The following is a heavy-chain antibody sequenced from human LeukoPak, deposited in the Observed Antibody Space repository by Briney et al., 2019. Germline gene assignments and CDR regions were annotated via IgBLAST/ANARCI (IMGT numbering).Heavy chain of an antibody. CDR2: IYYSGST. D-gene: IGHD2-15*01. V-gene: IGHV4-39*01. J-gene: IGHJ6*02. Sequence: SETLSLTCTVSGGSISSSSYYWGWLRQPPGKGLEWIGSIYYSGSTYYNPSLKSRVTISVDTSKNPFYLKLSSVAAADTAVYYCAGHVRLGYCSGGSCYYHYYGMDVWGQGTTVTVSS. CDR1: GGSISSSSYY. CDR3: AGHVRLGYCSGGSCYYHYYGMDV.